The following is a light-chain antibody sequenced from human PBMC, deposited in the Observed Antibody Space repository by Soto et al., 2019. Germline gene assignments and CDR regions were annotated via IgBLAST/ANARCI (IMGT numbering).Light chain of an antibody. V-gene: IGLV1-44*01. CDR1: SSNIGSIT. Sequence: QSVLTQPPSASGTPGQRVAISCSGSSSNIGSITVNWYQQLPGAAPKLLIYSNNQWPSGVPDRFSGSKSGTSASLAISGLQSDDEADYYCAAWDDSLNGWVFGGGTKVTVL. CDR2: SNN. J-gene: IGLJ3*02. CDR3: AAWDDSLNGWV.